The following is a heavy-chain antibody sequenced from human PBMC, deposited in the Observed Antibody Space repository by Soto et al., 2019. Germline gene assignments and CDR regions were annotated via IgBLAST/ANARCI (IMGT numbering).Heavy chain of an antibody. CDR3: ARSADREGIALGIYYYYYGMDV. J-gene: IGHJ6*02. CDR1: GGTFSSYA. CDR2: IIPIFGTA. Sequence: ASVKVSCKASGGTFSSYAINWVRQAPGQGLEWMGGIIPIFGTANYAQKFQGRVTITADKSTSTAYMELSSLRSEDTAVYYCARSADREGIALGIYYYYYGMDVWGQGTTVTVSS. D-gene: IGHD6-13*01. V-gene: IGHV1-69*06.